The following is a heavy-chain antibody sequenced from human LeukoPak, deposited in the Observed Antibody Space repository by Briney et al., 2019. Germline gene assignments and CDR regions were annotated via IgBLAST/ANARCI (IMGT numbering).Heavy chain of an antibody. CDR2: FDPEDGET. D-gene: IGHD2-15*01. CDR3: ATSPIRYCSGGSCYSGVPDFQH. J-gene: IGHJ1*01. Sequence: ASVKVSCKVSGYTLTELSMHWVRQAPAKGLEWMGGFDPEDGETIYAQKFQGRVTMTEDTSTDTAYMELSSLRSEDTAVYYCATSPIRYCSGGSCYSGVPDFQHWGQGTLVTVSS. V-gene: IGHV1-24*01. CDR1: GYTLTELS.